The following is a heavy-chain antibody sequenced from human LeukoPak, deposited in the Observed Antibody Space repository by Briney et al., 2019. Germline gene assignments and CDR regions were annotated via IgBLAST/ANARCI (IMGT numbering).Heavy chain of an antibody. Sequence: ASVKVSCKVSGYTLTELSMHWVRQAPGKGLEWMGGFDPEDGETIYAQKFQGRVTMTEDTSTDTAYMELSSLRSEDTAVYYCATVLADIVVVPAAGLTNYGMDVWDQGTTVTVSS. V-gene: IGHV1-24*01. D-gene: IGHD2-2*01. CDR1: GYTLTELS. CDR3: ATVLADIVVVPAAGLTNYGMDV. J-gene: IGHJ6*02. CDR2: FDPEDGET.